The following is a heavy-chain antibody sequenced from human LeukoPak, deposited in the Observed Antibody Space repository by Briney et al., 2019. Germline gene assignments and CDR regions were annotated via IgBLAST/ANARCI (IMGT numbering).Heavy chain of an antibody. CDR3: ARVYCSGGSCYSELDY. CDR2: MNPNSGNT. Sequence: GASVKVSCKASGYTFTSYDINWVRQATGQGLEWMGWMNPNSGNTGYAQKFQGRVTMTRNTSISTAYMELSSLRAEDTAVYYCARVYCSGGSCYSELDYWGQGTLVTVSS. J-gene: IGHJ4*02. V-gene: IGHV1-8*01. D-gene: IGHD2-15*01. CDR1: GYTFTSYD.